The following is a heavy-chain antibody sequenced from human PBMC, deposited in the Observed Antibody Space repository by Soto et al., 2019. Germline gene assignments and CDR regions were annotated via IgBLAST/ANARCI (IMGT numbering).Heavy chain of an antibody. CDR1: GFTFNNGW. Sequence: EVQLVESGGGLVKPGGSLRLSCAASGFTFNNGWMSWVRQGPGKGLEWVGRIKSKAAGGTTDYSAPVQGRFTMSRDDSKNTVHLQMNSLKTEDTAVYFCTTDSTQTFCDGGPCYSVLTKIHDSWGQGPWSPSPQ. J-gene: IGHJ4*02. D-gene: IGHD2-15*01. CDR3: TTDSTQTFCDGGPCYSVLTKIHDS. V-gene: IGHV3-15*01. CDR2: IKSKAAGGTT.